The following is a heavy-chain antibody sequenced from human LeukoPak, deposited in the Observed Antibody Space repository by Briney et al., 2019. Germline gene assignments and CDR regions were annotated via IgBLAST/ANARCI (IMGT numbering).Heavy chain of an antibody. V-gene: IGHV1-18*01. Sequence: ASVKVSCKASGYTFTSYGISWVRQAPGQGLEWMGWISAYNGNTNYAQKLQGRVTMTTDTSISTAYMELSSLRYDDTAVYYCAKDLDSSSWGSHGYWGQGTLVTVSS. CDR3: AKDLDSSSWGSHGY. D-gene: IGHD6-13*01. CDR1: GYTFTSYG. CDR2: ISAYNGNT. J-gene: IGHJ4*02.